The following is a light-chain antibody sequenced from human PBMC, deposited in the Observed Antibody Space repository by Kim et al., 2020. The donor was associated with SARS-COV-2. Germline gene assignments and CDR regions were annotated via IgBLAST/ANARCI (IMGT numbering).Light chain of an antibody. CDR2: GAS. CDR1: QSVSSN. Sequence: SVSPGERAILSCRASQSVSSNLAWYQQKPGQAPRLLIYGASTRATGIPARFSGSGSGTEFTLTISSLQSEDFAVYYCQQYSNWWTFGQGTKVDIK. J-gene: IGKJ1*01. CDR3: QQYSNWWT. V-gene: IGKV3-15*01.